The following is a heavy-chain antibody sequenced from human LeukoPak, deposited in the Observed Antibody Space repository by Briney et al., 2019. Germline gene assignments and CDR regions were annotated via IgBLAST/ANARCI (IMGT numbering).Heavy chain of an antibody. CDR1: GFPFSSYA. Sequence: GGSLRLSCAAAGFPFSSYAMHWVRQAPGKGLEWVAVISYDGSNKYYADSVKGRFTISRDNSKNTLYLQMNSLRAEDTAVYYCARGTERWLQLGDFDYWGQGTLVTVSS. J-gene: IGHJ4*02. CDR2: ISYDGSNK. CDR3: ARGTERWLQLGDFDY. D-gene: IGHD5-24*01. V-gene: IGHV3-30-3*01.